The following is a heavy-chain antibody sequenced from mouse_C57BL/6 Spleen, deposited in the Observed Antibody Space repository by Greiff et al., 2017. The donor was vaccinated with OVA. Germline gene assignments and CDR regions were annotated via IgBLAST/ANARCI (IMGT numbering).Heavy chain of an antibody. Sequence: EVKLMESGGGLVKPGGSLKLSCAASGFTFSSYAMSWVRQTPEKRLEWVATISDGGSYTYYPDNVKGRFTISRDNAKNNLYLQMSHLKSEDTAMYYCASDPGAMDYWGQGTSVTVSS. CDR3: ASDPGAMDY. CDR2: ISDGGSYT. V-gene: IGHV5-4*03. CDR1: GFTFSSYA. J-gene: IGHJ4*01.